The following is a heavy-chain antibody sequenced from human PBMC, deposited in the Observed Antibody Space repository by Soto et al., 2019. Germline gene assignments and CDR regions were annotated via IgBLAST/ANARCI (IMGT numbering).Heavy chain of an antibody. J-gene: IGHJ6*02. CDR3: ARDGHSSSWYYYYGMDV. Sequence: QVQLVQSGAEVKKPGASVKVSCKASGYTFTGYYMHWVRQAPGQGLEWMGWINPNSGDTNYAQKFQGWVTMTRDTSISTAYMELSRLRSDDTAVYYCARDGHSSSWYYYYGMDVWGQGTTVTVSS. V-gene: IGHV1-2*04. CDR1: GYTFTGYY. D-gene: IGHD6-13*01. CDR2: INPNSGDT.